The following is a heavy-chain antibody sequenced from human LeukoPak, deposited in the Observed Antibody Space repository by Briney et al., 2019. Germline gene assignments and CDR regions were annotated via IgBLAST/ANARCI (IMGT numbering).Heavy chain of an antibody. Sequence: GESLKISCKGSGYSFPNYWIAWVRQMPGKGLEWMGIIYPGDSDTRYSPSFQGQVTISADKSTSTAYLQWGSLKASDTAMYYCARQGSHSSGYINWFDHWGQGTLVTVSS. CDR3: ARQGSHSSGYINWFDH. CDR1: GYSFPNYW. J-gene: IGHJ5*02. D-gene: IGHD3-22*01. V-gene: IGHV5-51*01. CDR2: IYPGDSDT.